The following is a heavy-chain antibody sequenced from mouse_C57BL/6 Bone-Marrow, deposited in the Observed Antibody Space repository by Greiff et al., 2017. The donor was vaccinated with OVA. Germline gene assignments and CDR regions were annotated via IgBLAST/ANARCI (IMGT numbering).Heavy chain of an antibody. J-gene: IGHJ2*01. CDR1: GYTFTSYW. CDR3: ARLNYDVPDY. Sequence: VQLQQPGAELVRPGTSVKLSCKASGYTFTSYWMHWVKQRPGQGLEWIGVIDPSDSYTNYNHKFKGKATLTVDTSSSTAYMQLSSLTSEDSAVYYCARLNYDVPDYWGQGTTLTVSS. CDR2: IDPSDSYT. D-gene: IGHD2-4*01. V-gene: IGHV1-59*01.